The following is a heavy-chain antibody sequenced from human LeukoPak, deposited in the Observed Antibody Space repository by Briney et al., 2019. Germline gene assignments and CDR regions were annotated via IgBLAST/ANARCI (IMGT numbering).Heavy chain of an antibody. J-gene: IGHJ5*02. CDR2: IYYSGST. CDR1: GGSISSSSYY. D-gene: IGHD6-19*01. Sequence: SETLSLTCTVSGGSISSSSYYWGWIRQPPGKGLEWIGSIYYSGSTYYNPSLKSRVTISVDTSKNQFSLKLSSVTAADTAVYYCARAGYSCGWYGPAVFDPWGQGTLVTVSS. V-gene: IGHV4-39*07. CDR3: ARAGYSCGWYGPAVFDP.